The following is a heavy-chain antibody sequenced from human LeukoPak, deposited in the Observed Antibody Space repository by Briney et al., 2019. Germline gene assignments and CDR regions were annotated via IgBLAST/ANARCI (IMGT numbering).Heavy chain of an antibody. D-gene: IGHD6-19*01. CDR2: IYYSGST. CDR1: GGSISSYY. Sequence: PSETLSLTCTVSGGSISSYYWSWIRQPPGKGLEWLGYIYYSGSTNYNPSLKSRVTISVDTSKNQFSLKLSSVTAADTAVYYCAAIPQPWLVWWYFDYWGQGTLVTVSS. J-gene: IGHJ4*02. CDR3: AAIPQPWLVWWYFDY. V-gene: IGHV4-59*08.